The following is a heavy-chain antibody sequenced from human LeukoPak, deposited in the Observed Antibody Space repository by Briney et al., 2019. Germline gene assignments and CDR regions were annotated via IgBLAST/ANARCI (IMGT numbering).Heavy chain of an antibody. Sequence: PSETLSLTCTVSGGSISTSYYWGWIRQPPGEGLEWIGSIHYSGSTYYNPSLKSRVTISVDTSKNQFSLKLSSVTAADTAVYYCVRDDRAKRIITMVRGAFYYMDVWGKGTTVTVSS. CDR2: IHYSGST. J-gene: IGHJ6*03. V-gene: IGHV4-39*07. CDR1: GGSISTSYY. D-gene: IGHD3-10*01. CDR3: VRDDRAKRIITMVRGAFYYMDV.